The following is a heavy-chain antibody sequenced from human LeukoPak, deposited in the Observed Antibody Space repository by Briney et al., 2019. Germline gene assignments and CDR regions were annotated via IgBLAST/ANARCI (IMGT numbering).Heavy chain of an antibody. J-gene: IGHJ4*02. D-gene: IGHD3-22*01. CDR2: INWNADNR. V-gene: IGHV3-20*04. Sequence: GGSLRLSCAASGFTFADYAMNWVRQAPGKGLEWISSINWNADNRAYADSVKGRFTISRDNAKNSLYLQMNSLRAEDTAFYYRARHGQTYSSGSSDYYEGYWGQGTLVTVSS. CDR3: ARHGQTYSSGSSDYYEGY. CDR1: GFTFADYA.